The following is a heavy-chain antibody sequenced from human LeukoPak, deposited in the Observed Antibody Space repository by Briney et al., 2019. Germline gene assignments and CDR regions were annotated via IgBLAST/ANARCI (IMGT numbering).Heavy chain of an antibody. CDR1: GYTLTELS. V-gene: IGHV1-24*01. CDR2: FDPEDGET. CDR3: ARDGVPAASYGMDV. J-gene: IGHJ6*02. Sequence: GASVKVSCKVSGYTLTELSMHWVRQAPGKGLEWMGGFDPEDGETIYAQKFQGRVTMTRDTSTSTVYMELSSLRSEDTAVYYCARDGVPAASYGMDVWGQGTTVTVSS. D-gene: IGHD2-2*01.